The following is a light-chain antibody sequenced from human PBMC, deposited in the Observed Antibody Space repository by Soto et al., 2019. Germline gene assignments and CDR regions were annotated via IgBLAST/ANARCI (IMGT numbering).Light chain of an antibody. Sequence: EIVLTQSPGTLSLSPGERATLSCRASQSVSSSYLAWYQQKPGQAPRLLIYDASNRATGIPARFSGSGSGTDFTLTISRLEPEDFAVYYCQQRSNWPPWTFGQGTKVDIK. CDR1: QSVSSSY. CDR2: DAS. V-gene: IGKV3D-20*02. J-gene: IGKJ1*01. CDR3: QQRSNWPPWT.